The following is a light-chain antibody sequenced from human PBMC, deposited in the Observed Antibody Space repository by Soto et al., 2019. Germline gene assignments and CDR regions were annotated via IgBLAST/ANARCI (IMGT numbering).Light chain of an antibody. Sequence: TQSPSSLSASVGDSITLSCRASQSVTDNYVAWYKQNPGQAPRLLIHGASNRATGIPDRFSGSGSGTDFTLTISRLEPEDFAVYYCQQYHASPPTFGQGTKVDIK. V-gene: IGKV3-20*01. CDR3: QQYHASPPT. CDR2: GAS. CDR1: QSVTDNY. J-gene: IGKJ1*01.